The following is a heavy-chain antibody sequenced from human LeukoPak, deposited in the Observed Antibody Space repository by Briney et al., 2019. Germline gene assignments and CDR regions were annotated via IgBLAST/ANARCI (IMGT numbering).Heavy chain of an antibody. D-gene: IGHD1-26*01. J-gene: IGHJ4*02. Sequence: ASVKVSCKASGYTFTSYDINWVRQATGQGLEWMGWMNPNSGNTGYAQKFQGRVTMTRNTSISTAYMELSSLRSEDTAVYYCAKILTKWELFECVDYWGQGTLVTVSS. CDR2: MNPNSGNT. CDR1: GYTFTSYD. CDR3: AKILTKWELFECVDY. V-gene: IGHV1-8*01.